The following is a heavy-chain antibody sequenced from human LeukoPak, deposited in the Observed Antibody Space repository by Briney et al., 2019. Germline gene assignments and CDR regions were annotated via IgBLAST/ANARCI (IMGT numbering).Heavy chain of an antibody. V-gene: IGHV4-34*01. D-gene: IGHD3-10*01. CDR1: GGSFSGYY. CDR3: ASAITMVRAFDH. CDR2: INHSGST. J-gene: IGHJ4*02. Sequence: SETLSLTCAVYGGSFSGYYWSWIRQPPGKGLEWIGEINHSGSTNYNPSLKSRVTISVDTSKNQFSLKLSSVTAADTAVYYCASAITMVRAFDHWGQGTLVTVSS.